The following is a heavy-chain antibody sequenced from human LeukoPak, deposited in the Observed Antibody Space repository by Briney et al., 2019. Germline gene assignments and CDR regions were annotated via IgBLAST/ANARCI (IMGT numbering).Heavy chain of an antibody. V-gene: IGHV1-69*13. J-gene: IGHJ4*02. CDR1: RGTFTSYA. CDR2: IIPRFGTA. CDR3: AREDYYHSTES. D-gene: IGHD2/OR15-2a*01. Sequence: SVKVSCKASRGTFTSYAISWVRQAPGQGLEWMGGIIPRFGTANYAQKFQGRVTITADESTSTAYMELSSLRSEDTAVYYCAREDYYHSTESWGQGTLVTVSS.